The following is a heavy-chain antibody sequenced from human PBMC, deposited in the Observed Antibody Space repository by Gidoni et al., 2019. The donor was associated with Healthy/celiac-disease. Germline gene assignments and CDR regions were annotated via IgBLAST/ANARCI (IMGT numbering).Heavy chain of an antibody. V-gene: IGHV3-23*01. D-gene: IGHD6-13*01. J-gene: IGHJ5*02. CDR3: ANCREEAAGLINWFDP. Sequence: EVQLLESGGGLVQPGGSLRLSCAASGFTFSSYAMSWVRQAPGKGLEWVSAISGSGGSTYYADSVKGRFTISRDNSKNTLYLQMNSLRAEDTAVYYCANCREEAAGLINWFDPWGQGTLVTVSS. CDR1: GFTFSSYA. CDR2: ISGSGGST.